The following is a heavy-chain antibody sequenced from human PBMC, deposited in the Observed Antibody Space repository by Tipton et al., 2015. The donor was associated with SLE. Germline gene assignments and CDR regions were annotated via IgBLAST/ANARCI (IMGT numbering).Heavy chain of an antibody. CDR1: GGSISSSSYY. D-gene: IGHD3-9*01. CDR3: ARVDDILTGMGYWYFDL. J-gene: IGHJ2*01. V-gene: IGHV4-39*07. CDR2: IYYSGST. Sequence: LRLSCTVSGGSISSSSYYWGWIRQPPGKGLEWIGSIYYSGSTYYNPSLKSRVTISVDTSKNQFSLKLSSVTAADTAVYYCARVDDILTGMGYWYFDLWGRGTLVTVSS.